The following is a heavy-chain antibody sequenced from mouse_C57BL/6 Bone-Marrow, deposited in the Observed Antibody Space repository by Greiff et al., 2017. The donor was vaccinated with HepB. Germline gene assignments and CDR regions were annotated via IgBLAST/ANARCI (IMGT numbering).Heavy chain of an antibody. CDR2: INYDGSST. CDR1: GFTFSDYY. D-gene: IGHD4-1*01. Sequence: EVKLMESEGGLVQPGSSMKLSCTASGFTFSDYYMAWVRQVPEKGLEWVANINYDGSSTYYLDSLKSRFIISRDNAKNILYLQMSSLKSEDTATYYCARDPNWDWYFDVWGTGTTVTVSS. V-gene: IGHV5-16*01. CDR3: ARDPNWDWYFDV. J-gene: IGHJ1*03.